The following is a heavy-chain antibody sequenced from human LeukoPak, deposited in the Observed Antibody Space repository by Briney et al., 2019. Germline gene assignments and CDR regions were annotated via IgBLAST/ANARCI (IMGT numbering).Heavy chain of an antibody. V-gene: IGHV3-53*01. J-gene: IGHJ6*02. CDR3: ARDLTYGSGYGMDV. CDR1: GFTFSSYS. D-gene: IGHD3-10*01. CDR2: IYSVGST. Sequence: GGSLRLSCAASGFTFSSYSMNWVRQAPGKGLEWVSVIYSVGSTYYADSVKGRFTISRDNSKNTLYLQMNSLRAEDTAVYYCARDLTYGSGYGMDVWGQGTTVTVSS.